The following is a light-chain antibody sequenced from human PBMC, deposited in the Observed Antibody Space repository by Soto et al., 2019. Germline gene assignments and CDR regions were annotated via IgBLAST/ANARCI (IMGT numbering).Light chain of an antibody. CDR2: DVS. J-gene: IGLJ1*01. CDR3: SSYTSSSTYV. V-gene: IGLV2-14*01. CDR1: GSDVGGYNY. Sequence: QSVLTQPASVSGSPGQSIAICCTGTGSDVGGYNYVSWYQQHPGKAPKLMIYDVSNRPSGVSNRFSGSKSGNTASLTISGLQAEDEADYYCSSYTSSSTYVFGPGTKVTVL.